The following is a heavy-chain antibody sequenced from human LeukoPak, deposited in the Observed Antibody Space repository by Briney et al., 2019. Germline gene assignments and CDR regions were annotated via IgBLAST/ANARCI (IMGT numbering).Heavy chain of an antibody. Sequence: SETLSLTRTVSGYSISSGYYWGWFRQPPGKGLEWIGFIYHSGSTYYNPSLKSRVTISVDTSKNQFSLKLSSVTAADTAVYYCARTSLRGYDLSGYWGQGTLVTVSS. J-gene: IGHJ4*02. CDR3: ARTSLRGYDLSGY. D-gene: IGHD5-12*01. CDR2: IYHSGST. V-gene: IGHV4-38-2*02. CDR1: GYSISSGYY.